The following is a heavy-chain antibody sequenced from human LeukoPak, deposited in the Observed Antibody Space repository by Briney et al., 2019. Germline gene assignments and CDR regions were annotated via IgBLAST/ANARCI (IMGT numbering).Heavy chain of an antibody. CDR2: ISSSSSYI. CDR1: GFTFSSYS. Sequence: GRSLRLSCAASGFTFSSYSMNWVRQAPGKGLEWVSSISSSSSYIYYADSVKGRFTISTDNAKNSLYMQMNSLRAEDTAVYYCARDTSYSSGWTDTYFDYWGQGTLVTVSS. D-gene: IGHD6-19*01. V-gene: IGHV3-21*01. CDR3: ARDTSYSSGWTDTYFDY. J-gene: IGHJ4*02.